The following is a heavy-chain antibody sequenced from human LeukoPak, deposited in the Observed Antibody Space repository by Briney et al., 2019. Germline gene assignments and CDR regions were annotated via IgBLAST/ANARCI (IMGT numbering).Heavy chain of an antibody. CDR3: ARGRYCSADICSGGDAFDI. D-gene: IGHD2-15*01. Sequence: SETLSLTCTVSGGSINNYYWSWIRQPAGKGLEWLGRIYTRGSTNYNPSLKSRVTMSVDTSKNQFSLKLSSVTAANTAVYYCARGRYCSADICSGGDAFDIWGQGTMVSVSS. CDR1: GGSINNYY. V-gene: IGHV4-4*07. CDR2: IYTRGST. J-gene: IGHJ3*02.